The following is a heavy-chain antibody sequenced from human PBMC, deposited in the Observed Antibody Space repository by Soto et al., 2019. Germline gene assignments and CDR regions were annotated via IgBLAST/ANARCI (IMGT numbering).Heavy chain of an antibody. Sequence: PWVSLRLSCAASGLTFSIFAMSWVRQSPGKGLEWVSTISGSGGSTYYADAVKGRFSISRDNSMGTLYLQMKSLRVEDTAIYYCAKEVSLGSTVDPGYWGQGTLVTVSS. CDR3: AKEVSLGSTVDPGY. D-gene: IGHD7-27*01. J-gene: IGHJ4*02. V-gene: IGHV3-23*01. CDR2: ISGSGGST. CDR1: GLTFSIFA.